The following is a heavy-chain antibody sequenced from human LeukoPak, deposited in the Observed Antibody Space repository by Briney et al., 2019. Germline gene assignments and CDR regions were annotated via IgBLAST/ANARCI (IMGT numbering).Heavy chain of an antibody. D-gene: IGHD2-2*01. V-gene: IGHV4-34*01. CDR1: GGSFSGYY. CDR3: ARGHIVVVPAAMCWFDP. CDR2: INHSGST. J-gene: IGHJ5*02. Sequence: SETLSLTCAVYGGSFSGYYWSWIRQPPGKGLEWIGEINHSGSTNYNPSLKSRVTISVDTSKNQFSLKLSSVTAADTAVYYCARGHIVVVPAAMCWFDPWGQGTLVTVSS.